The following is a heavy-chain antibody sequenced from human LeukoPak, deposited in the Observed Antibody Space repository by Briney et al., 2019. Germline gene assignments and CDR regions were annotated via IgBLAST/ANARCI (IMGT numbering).Heavy chain of an antibody. J-gene: IGHJ4*02. Sequence: GGSLRLSCAASGFTFSSYAMSWVRQAPGKGLEWVSAISGSGGNTYYADSVKGRFTISRDNSKNTLYLQMNSLRAEDTAVYYCAKVPTIRFLEGPSGYYFDYWGQGTLVTVSS. CDR1: GFTFSSYA. CDR2: ISGSGGNT. D-gene: IGHD3-3*01. V-gene: IGHV3-23*01. CDR3: AKVPTIRFLEGPSGYYFDY.